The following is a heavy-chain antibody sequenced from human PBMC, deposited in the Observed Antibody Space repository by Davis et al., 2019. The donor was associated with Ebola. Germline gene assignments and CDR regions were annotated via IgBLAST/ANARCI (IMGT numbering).Heavy chain of an antibody. J-gene: IGHJ6*03. CDR1: GFTFSSYG. V-gene: IGHV3-30*18. Sequence: GESLKISCAASGFTFSSYGMHWVRQAPGKGLEWVAVISYDGSNKYYADSVKGRFTISRDNSKNTLYLQMNSLRAEDTAVYYCAKVSGDDPGAGGHYYYMDVWGKGITVTVSS. CDR2: ISYDGSNK. CDR3: AKVSGDDPGAGGHYYYMDV. D-gene: IGHD3-10*01.